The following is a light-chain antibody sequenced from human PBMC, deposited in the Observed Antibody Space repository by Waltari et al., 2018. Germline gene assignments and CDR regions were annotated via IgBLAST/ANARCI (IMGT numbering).Light chain of an antibody. Sequence: EIVMTQSPATLSVSPGERATISCRASQSVSSNLAWYQQKHGQAPRLLIYGASTRATGIPARFSGSGSGTEFTLTISSLQSEDFAVYYCQQYNNWPRGTFGQGTRLEIK. V-gene: IGKV3-15*01. CDR3: QQYNNWPRGT. J-gene: IGKJ5*01. CDR1: QSVSSN. CDR2: GAS.